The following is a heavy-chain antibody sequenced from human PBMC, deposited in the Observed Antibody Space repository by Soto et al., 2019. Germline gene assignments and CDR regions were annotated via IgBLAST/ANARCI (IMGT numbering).Heavy chain of an antibody. CDR2: IYSNGGA. CDR1: GGSSSNYH. J-gene: IGHJ1*01. CDR3: ARLVCSTNSRHGGYFLH. D-gene: IGHD2-2*01. V-gene: IGHV4-59*08. Sequence: SETLSLTSAVSGGSSSNYHWTWSRQPPGKGREWIGFIYSNGGANYNPSLKNRVTMSVDTSKSQFSLQLNSVTAADTAVYYCARLVCSTNSRHGGYFLHSGQAALVTVSS.